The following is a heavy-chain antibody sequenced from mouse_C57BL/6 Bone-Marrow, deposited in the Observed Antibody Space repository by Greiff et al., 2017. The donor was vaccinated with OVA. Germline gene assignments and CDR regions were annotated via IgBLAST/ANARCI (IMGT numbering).Heavy chain of an antibody. CDR3: ARDYYGSSYDWYFDV. D-gene: IGHD1-1*01. Sequence: VKLQESGAELARPGASVKLSCKASGYTFTSYGISWVKQRTGQGLEWIGEIYPRSGNTYYNEKFKGKATLTADKSSSTAYMELRSLTSEDSAVYFCARDYYGSSYDWYFDVWGTGTTVTVSS. J-gene: IGHJ1*03. CDR2: IYPRSGNT. V-gene: IGHV1-81*01. CDR1: GYTFTSYG.